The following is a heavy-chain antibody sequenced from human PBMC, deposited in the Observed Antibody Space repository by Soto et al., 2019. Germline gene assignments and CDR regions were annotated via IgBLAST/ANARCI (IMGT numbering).Heavy chain of an antibody. V-gene: IGHV4-59*11. D-gene: IGHD6-19*01. CDR3: ARVGSSGWFPKW. CDR1: GGSISGHY. Sequence: SETLSLTCTVSGGSISGHYWIWIRQSPGKGLEWIGYIFYTGSTNYNPSLKSRVTLSVDTSKNQFSLRLSSVTAADTAVYYCARVGSSGWFPKWWAEGTLVTVSS. CDR2: IFYTGST. J-gene: IGHJ4*02.